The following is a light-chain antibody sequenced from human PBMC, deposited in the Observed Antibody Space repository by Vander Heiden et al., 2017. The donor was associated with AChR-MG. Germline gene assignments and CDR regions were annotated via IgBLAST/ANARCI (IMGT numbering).Light chain of an antibody. CDR1: QSVSSY. J-gene: IGKJ1*01. CDR2: DAS. CDR3: QQRINWPHS. V-gene: IGKV3-11*01. Sequence: EIVLTQSPATLSLSPGERATLSCRASQSVSSYLAWYQQKPGQAPRLLIYDASNRATGIPARFSGSGSGTDFPLTISILDPEDFVIYYCQQRINWPHSFGQGTKVEIK.